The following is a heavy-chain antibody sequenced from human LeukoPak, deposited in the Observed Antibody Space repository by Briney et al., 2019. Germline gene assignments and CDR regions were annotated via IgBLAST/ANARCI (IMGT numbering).Heavy chain of an antibody. J-gene: IGHJ4*02. CDR1: GFTFSDYS. CDR3: AKPQTLAVAGTPPDY. Sequence: GGSLRLSCIASGFTFSDYSINWVRQAPGKGLEWVSFIEDSGSPIYYADSVKSRFTISRDNSKNTLYLQMNSLRAEDTAVYYCAKPQTLAVAGTPPDYWGQGTLVTVSS. CDR2: IEDSGSPI. D-gene: IGHD6-19*01. V-gene: IGHV3-48*01.